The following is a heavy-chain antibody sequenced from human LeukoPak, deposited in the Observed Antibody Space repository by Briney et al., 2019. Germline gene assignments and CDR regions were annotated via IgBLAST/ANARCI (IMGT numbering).Heavy chain of an antibody. V-gene: IGHV3-15*01. CDR1: GFTFSNAW. CDR3: AKEFFDGDYHDAFDI. D-gene: IGHD4-17*01. CDR2: IKSKTDGGTT. J-gene: IGHJ3*02. Sequence: GGSLRLSCAASGFTFSNAWMSWVRQAPGKGLEWVGRIKSKTDGGTTDYAAPVKGRFTISRDDSKNTLYLQMNSLRAEDTAVYYCAKEFFDGDYHDAFDIWGQGTMVTVSS.